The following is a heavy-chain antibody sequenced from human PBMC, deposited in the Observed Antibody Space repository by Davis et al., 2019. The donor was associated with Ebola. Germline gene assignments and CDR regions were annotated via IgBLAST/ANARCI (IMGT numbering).Heavy chain of an antibody. J-gene: IGHJ4*02. CDR3: ARPHGYRDWLDY. CDR1: GFTFSSYS. Sequence: PGGSLRLSCAASGFTFSSYSMNWVRQAPGKGLEWVSSISSSSSYIYYADSVKGRFTISRDNAKNSLYLQMYSLRAEDTAVYYCARPHGYRDWLDYWGQGTLVTVSS. D-gene: IGHD3-9*01. V-gene: IGHV3-21*01. CDR2: ISSSSSYI.